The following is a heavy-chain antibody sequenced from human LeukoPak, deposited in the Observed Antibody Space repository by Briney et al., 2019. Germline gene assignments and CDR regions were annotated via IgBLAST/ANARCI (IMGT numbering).Heavy chain of an antibody. V-gene: IGHV3-23*01. CDR2: ISGSGGST. D-gene: IGHD3-9*01. CDR1: GFTFSSYA. Sequence: GGPLRLSCAASGFTFSSYAMSWVRQAPGKGLEWVSAISGSGGSTYYADSVKGRFTISRDNSKNTLYLQMNSLRAEDTAVYYCAKDPIYDILTGYHDYWGQGTLVTVSS. CDR3: AKDPIYDILTGYHDY. J-gene: IGHJ4*02.